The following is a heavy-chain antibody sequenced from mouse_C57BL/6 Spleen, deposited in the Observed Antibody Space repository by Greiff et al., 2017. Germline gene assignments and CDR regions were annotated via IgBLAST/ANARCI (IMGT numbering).Heavy chain of an antibody. Sequence: VQLQQSGAELARPGASVKLSCKASGYTFTSYGISWVKQRTGQGLEWIGEIYPRSGNTYYNEKFKGKATLTADKSSSTAYMELRSLTSEDSAVYFCARSVTGTPAYWGQGTLVTVSA. J-gene: IGHJ3*01. V-gene: IGHV1-81*01. D-gene: IGHD4-1*01. CDR1: GYTFTSYG. CDR3: ARSVTGTPAY. CDR2: IYPRSGNT.